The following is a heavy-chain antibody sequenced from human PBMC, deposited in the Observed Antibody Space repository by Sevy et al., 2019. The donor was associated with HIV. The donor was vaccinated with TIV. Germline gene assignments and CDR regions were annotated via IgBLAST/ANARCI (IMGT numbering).Heavy chain of an antibody. V-gene: IGHV3-30*18. CDR3: AKEVKKTALDY. J-gene: IGHJ4*01. Sequence: GGSLRLSCAASGFTFSSYGMHWVRQAPGKGLEWVAVISYDGSNKYYADSVKGRFTISRDNSKNTLYLQMNSLRAEDTAVYYCAKEVKKTALDYWGQEPWSPSPQ. D-gene: IGHD5-18*01. CDR2: ISYDGSNK. CDR1: GFTFSSYG.